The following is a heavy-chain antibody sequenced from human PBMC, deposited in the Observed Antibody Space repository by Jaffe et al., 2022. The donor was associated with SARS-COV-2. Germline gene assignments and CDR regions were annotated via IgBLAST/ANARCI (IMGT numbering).Heavy chain of an antibody. Sequence: QVQLVESGGGVVQPGRSLRLSCAASGFTFSTYAMHWVRQAPGKGLEWVAVLAYDGSNKNYADSVKGRFTISRDNSENTLYLQMNSLRADDTAVYYCAKDRAAPGRRGLDVWGQGTTVTVSS. CDR2: LAYDGSNK. CDR3: AKDRAAPGRRGLDV. V-gene: IGHV3-30*18. CDR1: GFTFSTYA. J-gene: IGHJ6*02. D-gene: IGHD6-13*01.